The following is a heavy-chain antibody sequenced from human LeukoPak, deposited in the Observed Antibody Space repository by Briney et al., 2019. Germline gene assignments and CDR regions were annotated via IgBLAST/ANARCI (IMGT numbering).Heavy chain of an antibody. CDR2: VRYDETTK. CDR3: TRDVASSTYHFESSGLLDY. D-gene: IGHD3-22*01. Sequence: GGSLRLSCAASGFTFSNYGMHWVRQAPGKGLEWVAFVRYDETTKFYADSVKGRFTISRDNSKTTLYLQMNSLRAEDTAVYYCTRDVASSTYHFESSGLLDYWGQGTLVTVSS. J-gene: IGHJ4*02. CDR1: GFTFSNYG. V-gene: IGHV3-30*02.